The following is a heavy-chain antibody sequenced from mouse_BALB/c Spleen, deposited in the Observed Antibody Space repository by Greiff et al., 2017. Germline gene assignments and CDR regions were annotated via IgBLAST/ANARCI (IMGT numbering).Heavy chain of an antibody. V-gene: IGHV1S56*01. CDR2: IFPGDGST. D-gene: IGHD2-4*01. CDR3: ASPPDYDGEFAY. J-gene: IGHJ3*01. Sequence: VQLQQSGAELVKPGASVKLSCKASGYTFTSYDINWVRQRPEQGLEWIGWIFPGDGSTKYNEKFKGKATLSTDKSSSTAYMQLSRLTSEDSAVYFCASPPDYDGEFAYWGQGTLVTVSA. CDR1: GYTFTSYD.